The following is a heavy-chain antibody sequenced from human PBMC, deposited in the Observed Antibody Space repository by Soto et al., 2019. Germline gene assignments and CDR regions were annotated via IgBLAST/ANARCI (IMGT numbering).Heavy chain of an antibody. D-gene: IGHD6-19*01. CDR1: GGSISSYY. V-gene: IGHV4-59*08. CDR2: IYYSGST. Sequence: ASETLSLTCTVSGGSISSYYWSWIRQPPGKGLEWIGYIYYSGSTNYNPSLKSRVTISVDTSKNQFSLKLSSVTAADTAVYYCARHIEGQWLVPHYYYYGMDVSGQGTTVTVSS. J-gene: IGHJ6*02. CDR3: ARHIEGQWLVPHYYYYGMDV.